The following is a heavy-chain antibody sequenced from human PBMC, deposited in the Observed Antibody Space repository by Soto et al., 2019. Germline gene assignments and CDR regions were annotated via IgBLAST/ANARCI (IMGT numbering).Heavy chain of an antibody. CDR1: GFTFSSYG. D-gene: IGHD3-22*01. V-gene: IGHV3-33*01. Sequence: GGSLRLSCAASGFTFSSYGMHWVRQAPGKGLEWVAVIWYDGSNKYYADSVKGRFTISRDNSKNTLYLQMNSLRAEDTAVYYCARDLYDSSGYYFDYWGQGTLVTVSS. CDR3: ARDLYDSSGYYFDY. CDR2: IWYDGSNK. J-gene: IGHJ4*02.